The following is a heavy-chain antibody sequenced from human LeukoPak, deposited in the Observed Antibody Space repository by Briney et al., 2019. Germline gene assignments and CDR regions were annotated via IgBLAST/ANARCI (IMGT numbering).Heavy chain of an antibody. CDR2: IYSSVST. J-gene: IGHJ5*02. V-gene: IGHV4-59*11. D-gene: IGHD3-22*01. CDR3: AKYYYDSRRRLNWFDP. Sequence: SETRSLACTVAAGSISNHYCSWIRQPPGKLLEWNGYIYSSVSTNFNTSLKARVTISVDTSKNQFSLKLSSVTAADTAVYYCAKYYYDSRRRLNWFDPWGQGTLVTVSS. CDR1: AGSISNHY.